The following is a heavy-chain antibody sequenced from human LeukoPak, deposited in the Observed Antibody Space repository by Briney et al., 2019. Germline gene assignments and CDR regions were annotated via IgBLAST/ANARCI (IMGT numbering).Heavy chain of an antibody. CDR3: AKMGGYFDY. CDR1: GFTFSNSG. D-gene: IGHD3-16*01. J-gene: IGHJ4*02. Sequence: GGSLRLSCAASGFTFSNSGMSWVRRAPGKGLEWVSAITGSGDNTYYADSVKGRFTISRDNSKNTLYLQMSSLRAEDTVVYYCAKMGGYFDYWGQGTLVTVSS. V-gene: IGHV3-23*01. CDR2: ITGSGDNT.